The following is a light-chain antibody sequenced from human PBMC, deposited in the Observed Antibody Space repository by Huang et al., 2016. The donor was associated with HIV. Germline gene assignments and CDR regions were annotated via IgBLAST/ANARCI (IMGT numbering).Light chain of an antibody. V-gene: IGKV3-20*01. Sequence: EIVLTQSPDTLSLSPGERATVSCRASQSVTRNYLAWYQQRPGQAPTLHIYGASSRATGIPDRFSGSGSGTDFTLTISRLAPEDFAVYYCQQFGSSPPYSFGQGTKLEIK. CDR3: QQFGSSPPYS. CDR1: QSVTRNY. J-gene: IGKJ2*03. CDR2: GAS.